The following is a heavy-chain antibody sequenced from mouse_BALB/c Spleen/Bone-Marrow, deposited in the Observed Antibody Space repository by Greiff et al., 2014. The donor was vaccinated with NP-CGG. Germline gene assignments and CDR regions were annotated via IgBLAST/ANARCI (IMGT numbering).Heavy chain of an antibody. CDR3: ARHEDRLRAWFAY. CDR1: GYTFTEYI. V-gene: IGHV1-62-2*01. CDR2: FYPGSGSI. Sequence: VKLQESGAELVKPGASVKLSCKASGYTFTEYIIHWVKQRSGQGLEWIGWFYPGSGSIKYNERSKDKATLTADKSSSTVYMELSRLTSEDSAVYFCARHEDRLRAWFAYWGQGTLVTVSA. J-gene: IGHJ3*01. D-gene: IGHD3-2*02.